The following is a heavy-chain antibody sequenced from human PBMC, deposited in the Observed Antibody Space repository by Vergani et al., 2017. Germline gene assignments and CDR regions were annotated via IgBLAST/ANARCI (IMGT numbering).Heavy chain of an antibody. CDR3: ARGRLCRGYSCKSGYGDDFYYYGMDV. V-gene: IGHV1-18*01. CDR2: ISSYNDHT. J-gene: IGHJ6*02. D-gene: IGHD4/OR15-4a*01. CDR1: GYTFTSYG. Sequence: QVQLVQSGTEVRKPGASVKVSCKASGYTFTSYGLSWVRQAPGQGLEWMGWISSYNDHTNYAQKFRGRVTMTTDTSTKTAYIGLRSLRSDDTAVYYCARGRLCRGYSCKSGYGDDFYYYGMDVWGQGTTVIVSS.